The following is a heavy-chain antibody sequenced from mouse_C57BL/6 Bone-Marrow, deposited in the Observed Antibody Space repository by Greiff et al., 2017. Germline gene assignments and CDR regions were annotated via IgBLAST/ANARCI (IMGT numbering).Heavy chain of an antibody. J-gene: IGHJ3*01. CDR2: IDPENGDT. CDR1: GFNIKDDY. D-gene: IGHD2-1*01. V-gene: IGHV14-4*01. CDR3: TTSGYYVGAY. Sequence: EVQLQQSGAELVRPGASVKLSCTASGFNIKDDYMHWVKQRPEQGLEWIGWIDPENGDTEYASKFQGKATITADTSSNTAYLQLSSLTSEDTAVYYRTTSGYYVGAYWGQGTLVTVSA.